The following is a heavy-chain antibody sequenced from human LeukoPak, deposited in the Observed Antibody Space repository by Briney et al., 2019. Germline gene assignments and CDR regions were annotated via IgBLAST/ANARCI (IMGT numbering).Heavy chain of an antibody. CDR3: AELGITMIGGV. V-gene: IGHV3-48*03. D-gene: IGHD3-10*02. J-gene: IGHJ6*04. CDR1: AFTFSSYE. CDR2: ISSSGSTI. Sequence: AGSLRLSCAASAFTFSSYEMNWVRQAPGKGLEWVSYISSSGSTIYYADSVKGRFTISRDNAKNSLYLQMNSLRAEDTAVYYCAELGITMIGGVWGKGTTVTISS.